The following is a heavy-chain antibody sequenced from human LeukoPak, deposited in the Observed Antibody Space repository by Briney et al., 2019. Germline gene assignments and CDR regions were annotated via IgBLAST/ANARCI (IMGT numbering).Heavy chain of an antibody. J-gene: IGHJ4*02. Sequence: PGGSLRLFCVVSGFTLSGHSINWVRQAPGKGLEWVSYISSSGSTIYYADSVKGRFTISRDNAKNSLYLQMNSLRAEDTAVYYCARYSLWLVPDYWGQGTLVTVSS. CDR1: GFTLSGHS. V-gene: IGHV3-48*04. CDR3: ARYSLWLVPDY. D-gene: IGHD6-19*01. CDR2: ISSSGSTI.